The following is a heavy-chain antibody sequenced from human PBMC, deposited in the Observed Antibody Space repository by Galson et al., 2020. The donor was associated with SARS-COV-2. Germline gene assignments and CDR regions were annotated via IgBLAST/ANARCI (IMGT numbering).Heavy chain of an antibody. CDR2: IYYSGST. CDR1: GGSINSGDYY. CDR3: ARDRAVPPPGFDP. J-gene: IGHJ5*02. V-gene: IGHV4-30-4*01. D-gene: IGHD1-1*01. Sequence: SETLSLTCTVSGGSINSGDYYWSWIRQPPGKGLEWIGYIYYSGSTYYNPSLKSRVTISVDTSKNQFSLRLSSVTAADTAIYYCARDRAVPPPGFDPWGQGTLVIVSS.